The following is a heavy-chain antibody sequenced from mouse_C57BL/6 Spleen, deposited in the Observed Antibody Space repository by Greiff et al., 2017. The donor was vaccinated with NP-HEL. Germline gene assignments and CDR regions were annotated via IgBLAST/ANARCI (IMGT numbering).Heavy chain of an antibody. V-gene: IGHV5-9*01. D-gene: IGHD1-1*02. CDR2: ISGGGGNT. J-gene: IGHJ3*01. CDR1: GFTFSSYT. Sequence: EVQLVESGGGLVKPGGSLKLSCAASGFTFSSYTMSWVRQTPEKRLEWVATISGGGGNTYYPDSVKGRFTISRDNAKNTLYLQMSSLRSEDTALYYCARHDHYGLFAYWGQGTLVTVSA. CDR3: ARHDHYGLFAY.